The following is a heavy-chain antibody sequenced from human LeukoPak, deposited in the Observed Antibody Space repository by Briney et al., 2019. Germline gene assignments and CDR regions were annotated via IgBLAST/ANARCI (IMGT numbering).Heavy chain of an antibody. D-gene: IGHD6-13*01. CDR1: GASITTYY. CDR3: ARHGFVAAAGIDY. V-gene: IGHV4-59*08. J-gene: IGHJ4*02. CDR2: IYYSGST. Sequence: SETLSLTCTVSGASITTYYWSWIRQPAGKGLEWIGYIYYSGSTNYNPSLKSRVTISVDTSKNQFSLKLSSVTAADTAVYYCARHGFVAAAGIDYWGQGTLVTVSS.